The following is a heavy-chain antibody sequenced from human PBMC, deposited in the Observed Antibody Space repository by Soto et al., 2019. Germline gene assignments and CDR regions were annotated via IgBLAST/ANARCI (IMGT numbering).Heavy chain of an antibody. J-gene: IGHJ5*02. Sequence: ASVKVSCKASGYTFFTYDISWVRQAPGQGLEWMGWISTYSGDTKYAQKFQGRVTMTTDTSTTTAYLELRSLRSDYPAVYYCARHHGPTTSENWFDPWGQGTLVTVSS. V-gene: IGHV1-18*01. CDR2: ISTYSGDT. D-gene: IGHD5-12*01. CDR3: ARHHGPTTSENWFDP. CDR1: GYTFFTYD.